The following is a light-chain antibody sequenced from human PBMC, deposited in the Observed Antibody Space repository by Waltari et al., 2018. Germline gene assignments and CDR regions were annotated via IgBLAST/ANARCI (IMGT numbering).Light chain of an antibody. CDR2: GAS. Sequence: EIVLTQSPGTLSLSPGERATLSCRASQSVSSGYLDWYQQKPGQAPRLLISGASSRATGIPDRFSGSGSGTDFTLTISRLEPEDFAVYYCSQYGSSPFTFGPGTKVDIK. J-gene: IGKJ3*01. CDR3: SQYGSSPFT. CDR1: QSVSSGY. V-gene: IGKV3-20*01.